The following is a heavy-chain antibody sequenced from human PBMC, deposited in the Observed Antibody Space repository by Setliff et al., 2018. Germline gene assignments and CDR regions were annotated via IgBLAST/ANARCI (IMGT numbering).Heavy chain of an antibody. V-gene: IGHV3-23*01. CDR1: GFTFSSYA. D-gene: IGHD2-21*02. J-gene: IGHJ6*02. CDR3: ARNWATAQHYYYGMDV. Sequence: QPGGSLRLSCAASGFTFSSYAMSWVRQAPGKGLEWVSGISGTGGSTYYADSVKGRFTISRDNSKNTLYLQMDTLRAEDTAVYYCARNWATAQHYYYGMDVWGQGTTVTVSS. CDR2: ISGTGGST.